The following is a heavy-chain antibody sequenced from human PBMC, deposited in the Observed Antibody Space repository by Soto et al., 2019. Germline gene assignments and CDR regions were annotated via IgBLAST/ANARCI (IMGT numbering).Heavy chain of an antibody. Sequence: GASVKVSCKASGYTFTSYAMHWVRQAPGQRLEWMGWINAGNGYTKYSQKFQGRVTVTRDTSASTAYMELSSLRSEDTAVYYCATAGDDCSTTTCYVIDYWGQGTLVTVS. CDR3: ATAGDDCSTTTCYVIDY. CDR2: INAGNGYT. J-gene: IGHJ4*02. CDR1: GYTFTSYA. D-gene: IGHD2-2*01. V-gene: IGHV1-3*01.